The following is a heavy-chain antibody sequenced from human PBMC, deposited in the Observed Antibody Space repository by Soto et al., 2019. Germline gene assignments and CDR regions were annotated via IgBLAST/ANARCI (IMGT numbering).Heavy chain of an antibody. Sequence: QVQLVQSGAEVKKPGSSVKVSCKASGGTFSSYAISWVRQAPGQGLEWMGGIIPIFGTANYAQKFQGRVTITADXXTXTXXMELSSLRSEDTAVYYCARAVVVVAATYYYYGMDVWGQGTTVTVSS. V-gene: IGHV1-69*12. CDR1: GGTFSSYA. CDR3: ARAVVVVAATYYYYGMDV. D-gene: IGHD2-15*01. J-gene: IGHJ6*02. CDR2: IIPIFGTA.